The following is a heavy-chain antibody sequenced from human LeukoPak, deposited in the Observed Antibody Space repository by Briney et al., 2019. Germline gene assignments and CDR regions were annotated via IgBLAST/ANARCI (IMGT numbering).Heavy chain of an antibody. CDR1: GYIFTDYY. V-gene: IGHV1/OR15-1*04. J-gene: IGHJ4*02. Sequence: ASVKVSCKASGYIFTDYYMHWVRQAPGQELGWMGRINPNSGGTNYAQKFQGRVTMTRDTSISTAYMELSRLRSDDTAVYYCARDPSSSWYNFDYWGQGTLVTVSS. CDR2: INPNSGGT. D-gene: IGHD6-13*01. CDR3: ARDPSSSWYNFDY.